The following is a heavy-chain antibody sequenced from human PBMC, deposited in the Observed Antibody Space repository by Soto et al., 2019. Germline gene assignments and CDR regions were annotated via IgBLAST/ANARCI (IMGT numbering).Heavy chain of an antibody. D-gene: IGHD2-8*02. CDR1: GGSFSGYY. V-gene: IGHV4-34*01. CDR3: ALVPWWPASAFDI. CDR2: INHSGST. Sequence: PSETLSLTCAVYGGSFSGYYWSWIRQPPGKGLEWIGEINHSGSTNYNPSLKSRVTISVDTSKNQFSLKLSSVTAADTAVYYCALVPWWPASAFDIWGQGTMVTVSS. J-gene: IGHJ3*02.